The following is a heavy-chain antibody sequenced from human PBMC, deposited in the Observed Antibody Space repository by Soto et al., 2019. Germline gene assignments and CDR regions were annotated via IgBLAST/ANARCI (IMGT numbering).Heavy chain of an antibody. Sequence: QVQLVESGGGVVQPGRSLRLSCAASGFTFSSYAMHWVRQAPGKGLEWVAVISYDGSNKYYADSVKGRFTISRDNSKNTLYLQMNSLIAEDTAVYYCARARCSSTSCPFDYWGQGTLVTVSS. CDR1: GFTFSSYA. D-gene: IGHD2-2*01. J-gene: IGHJ4*02. CDR3: ARARCSSTSCPFDY. CDR2: ISYDGSNK. V-gene: IGHV3-30-3*01.